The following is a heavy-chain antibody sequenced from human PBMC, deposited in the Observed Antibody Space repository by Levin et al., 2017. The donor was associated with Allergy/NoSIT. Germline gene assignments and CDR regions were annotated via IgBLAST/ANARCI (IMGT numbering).Heavy chain of an antibody. D-gene: IGHD1/OR15-1a*01. CDR3: ARHLLEQTFRGYYYYYYMDV. J-gene: IGHJ6*03. CDR2: IYPGDSDT. CDR1: GYSFTSYW. Sequence: GGSLRLSCKGSGYSFTSYWIGWVRQMPGKGLEWMGIIYPGDSDTRYSPSFQGQVTISADKSISTAYLQWSSLKASDTAMYYCARHLLEQTFRGYYYYYYMDVWGKGTTVTVSS. V-gene: IGHV5-51*01.